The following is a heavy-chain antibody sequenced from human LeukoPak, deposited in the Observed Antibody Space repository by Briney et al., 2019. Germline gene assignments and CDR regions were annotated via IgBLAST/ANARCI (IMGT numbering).Heavy chain of an antibody. D-gene: IGHD4-17*01. CDR1: GYTFTSYG. J-gene: IGHJ3*02. V-gene: IGHV1-18*01. CDR3: ARGKEYGDYRDAFDI. Sequence: GASVKVSCKASGYTFTSYGINWVRQAPGQGLEWMGWISVYIRNTNYAQKLQGRVTMTRDTSTSTVYMELSSLRSEDTAVYYCARGKEYGDYRDAFDIWGQGTMVTVSS. CDR2: ISVYIRNT.